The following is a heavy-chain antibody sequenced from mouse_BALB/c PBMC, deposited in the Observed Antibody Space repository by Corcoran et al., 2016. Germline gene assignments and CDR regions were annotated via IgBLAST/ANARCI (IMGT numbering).Heavy chain of an antibody. D-gene: IGHD1-2*01. CDR3: ARSNYMYYGDWYFDV. Sequence: EVQLQQSGAELVKPGASVKLSCTASGFNIKDTYMHWVKQRPEQGLEWIGRIDPANGNTKYDPKFQGKATITAGTSSNTAYLQLSSLTSEDTAVYYCARSNYMYYGDWYFDVWGAGTTVTVSS. CDR2: IDPANGNT. CDR1: GFNIKDTY. V-gene: IGHV14-3*02. J-gene: IGHJ1*01.